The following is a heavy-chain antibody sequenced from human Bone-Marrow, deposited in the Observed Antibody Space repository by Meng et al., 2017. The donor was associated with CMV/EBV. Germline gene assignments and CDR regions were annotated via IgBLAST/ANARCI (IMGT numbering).Heavy chain of an antibody. CDR3: ARGRVLRFLEWLPRGYYFDY. V-gene: IGHV1-8*03. CDR1: FTSYD. J-gene: IGHJ4*02. D-gene: IGHD3-3*01. CDR2: VNPNSGNT. Sequence: FTSYDINWVRQATGQGLEWMGWVNPNSGNTGYAQKFQGRVTITRNTSISTAYMELSSLRSEDTAVYYCARGRVLRFLEWLPRGYYFDYWGQGTLVTVSS.